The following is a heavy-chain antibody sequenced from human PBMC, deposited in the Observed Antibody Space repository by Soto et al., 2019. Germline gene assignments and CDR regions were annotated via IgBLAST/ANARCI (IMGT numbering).Heavy chain of an antibody. Sequence: QVQLVESGGGVVQPGRSLRLSCAASGFIFSNYAVHWVRHAPGKGLEWVAVISYDGINKYYADSVKGRFTISRDNSKNTLYLQMNSLRAEDTAVYYCARAGYSSSWYVTDYWGQGTLVTVSS. D-gene: IGHD6-13*01. CDR2: ISYDGINK. CDR1: GFIFSNYA. CDR3: ARAGYSSSWYVTDY. V-gene: IGHV3-30-3*01. J-gene: IGHJ4*02.